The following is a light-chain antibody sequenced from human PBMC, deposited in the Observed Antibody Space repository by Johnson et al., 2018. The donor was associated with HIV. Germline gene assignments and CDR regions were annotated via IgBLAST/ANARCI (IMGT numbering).Light chain of an antibody. V-gene: IGLV1-51*02. CDR3: GTWDSSLSVYV. CDR1: SFNIGNNY. J-gene: IGLJ1*01. CDR2: ENN. Sequence: QSVLTQPPSVSAAPGQKVTISCSGSSFNIGNNYVSRYQQLPGTAPKLLIYENNKRPSGIPDRFSGSKSGTSATLGITGLQTGDEADYYCGTWDSSLSVYVFGTVTKVTVL.